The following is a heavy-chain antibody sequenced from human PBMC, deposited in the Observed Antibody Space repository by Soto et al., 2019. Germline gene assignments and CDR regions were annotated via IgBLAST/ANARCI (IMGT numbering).Heavy chain of an antibody. V-gene: IGHV4-4*07. CDR3: ARGEGGSSGWYGYYFDY. CDR2: IYTSGST. D-gene: IGHD6-19*01. Sequence: QVQLQESGPGLVKPSETLSLTCTVSGGSISSYYWSWIRQPAGKGLAWIGRIYTSGSTNYNPSLKSRVTMSVDTSKNQFSLKLSSVTAADTAVYYCARGEGGSSGWYGYYFDYWGQGTLVTVSS. J-gene: IGHJ4*02. CDR1: GGSISSYY.